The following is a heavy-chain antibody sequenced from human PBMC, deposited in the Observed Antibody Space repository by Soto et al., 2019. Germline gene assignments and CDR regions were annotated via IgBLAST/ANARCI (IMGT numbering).Heavy chain of an antibody. CDR2: ISYDGSNK. CDR3: ASASNYVGWDDYYYSMDV. D-gene: IGHD4-4*01. CDR1: GFTFSSYG. V-gene: IGHV3-30*03. J-gene: IGHJ6*02. Sequence: QVQLVESGGGVVQPGRSLRLSCAASGFTFSSYGMHWVRQAPGKGLEWVAVISYDGSNKYYADSVKGRFTISRDNSKNTLYLQMNSLRAEDTAVCYCASASNYVGWDDYYYSMDVWGQGTTVTVSS.